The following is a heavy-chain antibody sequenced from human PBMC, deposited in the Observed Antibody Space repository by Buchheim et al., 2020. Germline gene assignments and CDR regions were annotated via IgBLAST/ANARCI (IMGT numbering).Heavy chain of an antibody. CDR1: GGSISSGSYY. CDR3: ASAGSVGAMDY. D-gene: IGHD1-26*01. J-gene: IGHJ4*02. Sequence: QVQLQEPGPGLVKPSQTLSLTCTVSGGSISSGSYYWSWIRQPAGKGLEWIGRIYTSGSTNYNPSLKSRVTISVDTSKNQFSLKLSSVTAADTAVYYCASAGSVGAMDYWGQGTL. CDR2: IYTSGST. V-gene: IGHV4-61*02.